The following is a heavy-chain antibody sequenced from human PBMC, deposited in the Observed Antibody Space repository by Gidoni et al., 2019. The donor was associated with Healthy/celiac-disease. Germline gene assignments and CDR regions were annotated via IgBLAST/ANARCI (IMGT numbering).Heavy chain of an antibody. CDR1: GGSISSSSYY. D-gene: IGHD4-17*01. V-gene: IGHV4-39*01. J-gene: IGHJ4*02. CDR3: ARHANGLRWYE. CDR2: IYYSGST. Sequence: QLQLQESGPGLVKPSETLSLTCTVSGGSISSSSYYWGWIRQPPGKGLEWIGSIYYSGSTYYNPSLKSRVTISVDTSKNQFSLKLSSVTAADTAVYYCARHANGLRWYEWGQGTLVTVSS.